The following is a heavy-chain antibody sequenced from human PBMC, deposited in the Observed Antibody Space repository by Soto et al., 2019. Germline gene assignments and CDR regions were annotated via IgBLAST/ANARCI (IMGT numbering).Heavy chain of an antibody. J-gene: IGHJ6*02. CDR2: INTYNGNT. V-gene: IGHV1-18*01. CDR1: GYTFTRYG. CDR3: AMVDVYVTPSPQDV. D-gene: IGHD3-16*01. Sequence: QVQLVQSGAEVKNPGASVKVSCKASGYTFTRYGIGWARQAPGQGLEWMGWINTYNGNTKYAQNVQGRVTLTTDTSTSTADMELRSLRSNDTAIYYCAMVDVYVTPSPQDVWGQGPTVIVSS.